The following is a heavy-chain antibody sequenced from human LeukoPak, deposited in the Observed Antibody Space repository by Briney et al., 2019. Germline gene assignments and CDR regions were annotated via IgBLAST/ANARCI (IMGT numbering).Heavy chain of an antibody. D-gene: IGHD1-26*01. CDR2: INPNSGGT. V-gene: IGHV1-2*02. J-gene: IGHJ3*02. Sequence: ASVKVSCKASGYTFTSYYMHWVRQAPGQGLEWMGWINPNSGGTNYAQKFQGRVTMTRDTSISTAYMELSRLRSDDTAVYYCAFKGDGYDAFDIWGQGTMVTVSS. CDR3: AFKGDGYDAFDI. CDR1: GYTFTSYY.